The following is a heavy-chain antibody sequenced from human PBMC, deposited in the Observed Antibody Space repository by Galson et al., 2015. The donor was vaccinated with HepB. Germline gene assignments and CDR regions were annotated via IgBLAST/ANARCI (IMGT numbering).Heavy chain of an antibody. CDR1: GYTFTSYG. CDR2: ISAYNGNT. CDR3: ARGQTIAVAGTLGY. J-gene: IGHJ4*02. Sequence: SVKVSCKASGYTFTSYGISWVRQAPGQGLEWMGWISAYNGNTNYAEKFQDRVTMTTDTSTTTAYMDLRSLRSDDTAVYYCARGQTIAVAGTLGYWGQGTLVTVSS. V-gene: IGHV1-18*04. D-gene: IGHD6-19*01.